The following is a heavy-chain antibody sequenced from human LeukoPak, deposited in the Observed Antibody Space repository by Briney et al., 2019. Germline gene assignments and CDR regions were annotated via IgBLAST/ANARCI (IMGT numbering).Heavy chain of an antibody. CDR3: ARGRTDSSVYYFDY. Sequence: GRSLRLSCAASGFTFSSYGMHWVRQAPGKGLEWVAVIWYDGSNKYYADSVKGRFTISRDNSKNTMYLQMNSLRAEDTAVYYCARGRTDSSVYYFDYWGQGTLVTVSS. J-gene: IGHJ4*02. CDR2: IWYDGSNK. V-gene: IGHV3-33*08. D-gene: IGHD3-22*01. CDR1: GFTFSSYG.